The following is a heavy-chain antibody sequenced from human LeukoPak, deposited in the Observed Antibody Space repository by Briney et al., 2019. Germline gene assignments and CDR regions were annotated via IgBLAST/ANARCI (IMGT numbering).Heavy chain of an antibody. Sequence: SGGSLRLSCAASGFTFDDYTMHWVRQAPGKGLEWVSLISWDGGSTYYADSVKGRFTFSRDNSKNSLYLQMNSLRTEDTALYYCAKGRGYSGYDLFDYWGQGTLVTVSS. J-gene: IGHJ4*02. D-gene: IGHD5-12*01. CDR2: ISWDGGST. V-gene: IGHV3-43*01. CDR1: GFTFDDYT. CDR3: AKGRGYSGYDLFDY.